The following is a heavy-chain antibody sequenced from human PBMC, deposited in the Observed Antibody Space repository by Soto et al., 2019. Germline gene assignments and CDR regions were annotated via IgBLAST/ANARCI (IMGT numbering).Heavy chain of an antibody. J-gene: IGHJ5*02. CDR2: IYYSGST. D-gene: IGHD3-3*01. V-gene: IGHV4-59*01. CDR3: ARASASGYL. Sequence: QAQLQESGPGLVKPSETLSLTCTVSGGSISSYYWSWIRQPPGKGLEWIGYIYYSGSTNYNPSLKSRVTISVDTSKNQFSLKLSSVTAADTAVYYCARASASGYLWGQGTLVTVSS. CDR1: GGSISSYY.